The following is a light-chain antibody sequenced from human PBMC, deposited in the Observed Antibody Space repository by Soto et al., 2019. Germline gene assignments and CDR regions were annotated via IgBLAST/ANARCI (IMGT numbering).Light chain of an antibody. CDR2: AAS. CDR3: QMYNSALTWT. V-gene: IGKV1-27*01. J-gene: IGKJ1*01. Sequence: DIQMTQSPSSLSASVGDRVTITCRASQGISNYLARYQQKPGKVPKLLIYAASTLQSGVPSRFSGSGSGTDFTLTISSLQPEDVATYYCQMYNSALTWTFGQGTKVDIK. CDR1: QGISNY.